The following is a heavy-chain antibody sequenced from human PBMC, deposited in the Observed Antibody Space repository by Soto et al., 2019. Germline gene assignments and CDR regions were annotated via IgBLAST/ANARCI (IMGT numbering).Heavy chain of an antibody. D-gene: IGHD6-19*01. Sequence: EVQLVESGGGLVKPGGSLRLSCAASGFTLSNAQMHWVRQAPGKGLEWVGRVKSKTDGGTTDYAASVKGKFTISGDASKETVYLHRNSPKADDTAVYYCTTDGGGSGWRYWGQRTLVTVSS. CDR3: TTDGGGSGWRY. V-gene: IGHV3-15*07. J-gene: IGHJ4*02. CDR2: VKSKTDGGTT. CDR1: GFTLSNAQ.